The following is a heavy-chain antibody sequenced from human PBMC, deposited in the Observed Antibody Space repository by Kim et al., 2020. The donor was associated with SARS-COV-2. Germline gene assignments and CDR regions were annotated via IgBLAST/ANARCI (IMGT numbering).Heavy chain of an antibody. Sequence: SETLSLTCTVSGGSINNYYWNWIRQPAGKGLEWIRHIYPSGSANYNPSLKSRVIMSVDTSKKQFSLNLNSVTAADTAVYYYARCSSGWFIDYWGQGTLVTVSS. J-gene: IGHJ4*02. CDR2: IYPSGSA. CDR3: ARCSSGWFIDY. D-gene: IGHD6-19*01. CDR1: GGSINNYY. V-gene: IGHV4-4*07.